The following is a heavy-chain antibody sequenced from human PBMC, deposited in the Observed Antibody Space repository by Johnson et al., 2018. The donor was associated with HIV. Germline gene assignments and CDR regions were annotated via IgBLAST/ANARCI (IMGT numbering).Heavy chain of an antibody. J-gene: IGHJ3*02. CDR3: ARDGRTGPYAFDI. D-gene: IGHD7-27*01. CDR1: GFTFSDYY. CDR2: ISSSGTTV. V-gene: IGHV3-11*04. Sequence: QAQLVESGGGLVKAGGSLRLSCAASGFTFSDYYMSWFRQAPGKGLEWVSYISSSGTTVFYADSVEGRFTISTDHAKNALYLQMNSLRAEDTAVYYCARDGRTGPYAFDIWGQGTMFTVSS.